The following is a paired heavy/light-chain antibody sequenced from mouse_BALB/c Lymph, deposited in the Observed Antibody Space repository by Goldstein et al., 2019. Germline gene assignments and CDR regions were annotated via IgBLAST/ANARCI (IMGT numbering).Heavy chain of an antibody. V-gene: IGHV5-17*02. D-gene: IGHD1-1*01. CDR2: ISSGSSTI. CDR3: ARSGNYYGSSYGYFDY. J-gene: IGHJ2*01. Sequence: DVQLVESGGGLVQPGGSRKLSCAASGFTFSSFGMHWVRQAPEKGLEWVAYISSGSSTIYYADTVKGRFTISRDNPKNTLFLQMTSLRSEDTAMYYCARSGNYYGSSYGYFDYWGQGTTLTVSS. CDR1: GFTFSSFG.
Light chain of an antibody. CDR1: SSVSY. Sequence: ENVLTQSPAIMSASPGEKVTMTCSASSSVSYMHWYQQKSSTSPKLWIYDTSKLASGVPGRFSGSGSGNSYSLTISSMEAEDVATYYCFQGSGYPLTFGGGTKLEIK. V-gene: IGKV4-63*01. J-gene: IGKJ2*01. CDR3: FQGSGYPLT. CDR2: DTS.